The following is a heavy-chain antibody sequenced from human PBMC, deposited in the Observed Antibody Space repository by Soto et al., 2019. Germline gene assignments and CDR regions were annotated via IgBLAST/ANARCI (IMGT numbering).Heavy chain of an antibody. J-gene: IGHJ4*02. CDR2: IYHSGST. D-gene: IGHD6-13*01. CDR3: ARSPLVYSSSWYHFDY. Sequence: PSETLSLTCAVSSGSISSSNWWSWVRQPPGKGLEWIGEIYHSGSTNYNPSLKSRVTISVDKSKNQFSLKLSSVTAADTAVYYCARSPLVYSSSWYHFDYWDQGTLVTVSS. V-gene: IGHV4-4*02. CDR1: SGSISSSNW.